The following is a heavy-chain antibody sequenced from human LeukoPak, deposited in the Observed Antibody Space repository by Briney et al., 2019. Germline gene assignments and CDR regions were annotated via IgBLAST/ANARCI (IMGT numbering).Heavy chain of an antibody. CDR1: GFTFSSYG. Sequence: PGGSLRLSCAASGFTFSSYGMHWVRQAPGKGLEWVAVISYDGSNKYYADSVKGRFTISRDNSKNTLYLQMNSLRAEDTAVYYCAKVVIVATILWSDCWGQGTLVTVSS. D-gene: IGHD5-12*01. CDR2: ISYDGSNK. J-gene: IGHJ4*02. V-gene: IGHV3-30*18. CDR3: AKVVIVATILWSDC.